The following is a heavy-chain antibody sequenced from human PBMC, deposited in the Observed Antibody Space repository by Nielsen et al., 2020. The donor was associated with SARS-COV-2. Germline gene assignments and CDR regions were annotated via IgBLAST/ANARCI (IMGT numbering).Heavy chain of an antibody. Sequence: WIRQPPGKGLQWIGSIFYNGSTIGNTNYNPSLRSRVTISVDTSKTQISLRLTSVTAADTATYFCAELNGVYWGRGTLVTVSSGKTPRSSSDLGYYDMDVWGQGTTVTVSS. V-gene: IGHV4-59*01. CDR3: AELNGVYWGRGTLVTVSSGKTPRSSSDLGYYDMDV. CDR2: IFYNGSTIGNT. J-gene: IGHJ6*02. D-gene: IGHD7-27*01.